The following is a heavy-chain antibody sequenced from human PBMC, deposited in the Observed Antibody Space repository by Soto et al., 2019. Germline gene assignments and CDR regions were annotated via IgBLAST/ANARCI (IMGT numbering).Heavy chain of an antibody. CDR2: ISSTTNYI. V-gene: IGHV3-21*01. J-gene: IGHJ4*02. Sequence: GGSLRLSCAASGFTFTRYSMNWVRQAPGKGLEWVSSISSTTNYIYYADSMKGRFTVSRDNAKNSVYLEMNSQSAEDTAVYYCARESEDLTSNFDYWGQGTLVTVS. CDR1: GFTFTRYS. CDR3: ARESEDLTSNFDY.